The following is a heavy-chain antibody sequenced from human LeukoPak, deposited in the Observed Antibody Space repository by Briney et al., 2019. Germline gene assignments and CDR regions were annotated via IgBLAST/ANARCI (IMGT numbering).Heavy chain of an antibody. CDR2: INHSGST. CDR3: ARRGRSSRQTFDY. D-gene: IGHD6-13*01. J-gene: IGHJ4*02. CDR1: GGSISSSTFY. V-gene: IGHV4-39*07. Sequence: SETLSLTCTVSGGSISSSTFYWSWIRQPPGKGLEWIGEINHSGSTNYNPSLKSRVTISVDTSKNQFSLKLSSVTAADTAVYYCARRGRSSRQTFDYWGQGTLVTVSS.